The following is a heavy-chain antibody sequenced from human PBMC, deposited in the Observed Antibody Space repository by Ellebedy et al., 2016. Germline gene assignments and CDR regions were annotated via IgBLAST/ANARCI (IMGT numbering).Heavy chain of an antibody. Sequence: GGSLRLSCEASGFTFRSYAMTWVRQAPGKGLEWVSYITTRDNPHYADSVKGRFTISRDVSKNTLDLQMNSLRAEDTAVYYCAKDAMLKMKAEVVSSPDYWGQGTLVTVSS. V-gene: IGHV3-23*01. J-gene: IGHJ4*02. CDR3: AKDAMLKMKAEVVSSPDY. CDR1: GFTFRSYA. D-gene: IGHD3-16*01. CDR2: ITTRDNP.